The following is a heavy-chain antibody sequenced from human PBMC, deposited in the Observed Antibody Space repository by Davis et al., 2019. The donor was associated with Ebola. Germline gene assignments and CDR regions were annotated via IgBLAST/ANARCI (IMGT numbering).Heavy chain of an antibody. CDR2: FDPEDGET. CDR3: ARTYGGNSRGYFDY. V-gene: IGHV1-24*01. Sequence: ASVKVSCKVSGYTLTELSMHWVRQAPGKGLEWMGGFDPEDGETIYAQKFQGRVTITADKSTSTAYMELSSLRSEDTAVYYCARTYGGNSRGYFDYWGQGTLVTVSS. CDR1: GYTLTELS. D-gene: IGHD4-23*01. J-gene: IGHJ4*02.